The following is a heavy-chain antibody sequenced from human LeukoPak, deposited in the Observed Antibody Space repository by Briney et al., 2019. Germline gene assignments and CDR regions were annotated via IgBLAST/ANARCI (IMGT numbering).Heavy chain of an antibody. V-gene: IGHV3-33*01. CDR3: ARVLKSGYDSYYYYGMDV. D-gene: IGHD5-12*01. Sequence: GGSLRLSCAASGFSFSNHGMHWVRQAPGKRLEWVAVIWDDGNNKRYANSVNGRFTISRDNSENTLYLQMNGLTAEDTAMYYCARVLKSGYDSYYYYGMDVWGQGTTVTVSS. CDR1: GFSFSNHG. CDR2: IWDDGNNK. J-gene: IGHJ6*02.